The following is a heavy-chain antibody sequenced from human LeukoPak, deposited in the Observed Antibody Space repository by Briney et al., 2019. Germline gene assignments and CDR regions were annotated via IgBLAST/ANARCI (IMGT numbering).Heavy chain of an antibody. CDR1: GFTFYNHA. J-gene: IGHJ4*02. CDR2: ISCMGDTF. Sequence: GGSLRLSCIASGFTFYNHAMFWVRQAPGKGLEWVAGISCMGDTFRYANFVMGRFTISRNKSKDTLYLQMNGLRAGDTAIYFCAKGTSNIGTLDYGGPGTLVIVSS. V-gene: IGHV3-23*01. CDR3: AKGTSNIGTLDY.